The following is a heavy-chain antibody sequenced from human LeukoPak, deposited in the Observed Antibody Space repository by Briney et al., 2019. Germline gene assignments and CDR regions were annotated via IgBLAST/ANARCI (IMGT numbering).Heavy chain of an antibody. V-gene: IGHV3-23*01. D-gene: IGHD6-13*01. Sequence: GGSLRLSCAASGFTFSSYAMNWVRQAPGKGLEWVSNISGRGGSTYYADSVKGRFTISRDNSKNTLYLQMNSLRAEDTAVYYCARGFGYSNNYYFDYWGQGTLVTVSS. CDR1: GFTFSSYA. CDR2: ISGRGGST. CDR3: ARGFGYSNNYYFDY. J-gene: IGHJ4*02.